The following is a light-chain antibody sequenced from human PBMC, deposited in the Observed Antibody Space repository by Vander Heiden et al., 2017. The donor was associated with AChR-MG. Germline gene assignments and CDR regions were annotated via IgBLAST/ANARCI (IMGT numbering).Light chain of an antibody. CDR2: AAS. CDR1: LSISSY. Sequence: DIPMPQSPSSLSASVGDRVTITCRASLSISSYLNWLQQKPGKAPKLLIYAASTLQSGVPSRFSGSGSATDFALTISSLQPEDFATYYCRQADSFPRTFGQRTKVEI. CDR3: RQADSFPRT. J-gene: IGKJ1*01. V-gene: IGKV1-39*01.